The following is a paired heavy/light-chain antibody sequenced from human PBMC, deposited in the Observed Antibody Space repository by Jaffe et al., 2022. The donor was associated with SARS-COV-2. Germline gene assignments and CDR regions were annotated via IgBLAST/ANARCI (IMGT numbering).Heavy chain of an antibody. CDR1: GFTFSDYW. V-gene: IGHV3-7*03. CDR3: ARDWGSGWYMCNGEY. J-gene: IGHJ1*01. CDR2: IKEDGSEK. Sequence: EVQLVESGGGQVQPGGSLRLSCAASGFTFSDYWMSWVRQAPGKGLEWVANIKEDGSEKYYVDSVKGRFTISRDNAKKSLYLQMDSLRAEDTAVYYCARDWGSGWYMCNGEYWGQGTLVTVSS. D-gene: IGHD6-19*01.
Light chain of an antibody. J-gene: IGLJ3*02. CDR2: ENN. CDR3: GAWDYRLNVWV. Sequence: QSVLTQPPSVSAAAGQEVTISCSGRSSNIVNNYVSWYQQLPGTAPKLLIYENNKRPSGIPDRFSGAKSGTSASLGITGLQAGDEADYYCGAWDYRLNVWVFGGGTKLTVL. CDR1: SSNIVNNY. V-gene: IGLV1-51*02.